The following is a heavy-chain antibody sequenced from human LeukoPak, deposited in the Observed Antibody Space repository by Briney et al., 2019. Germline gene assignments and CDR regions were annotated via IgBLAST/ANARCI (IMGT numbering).Heavy chain of an antibody. CDR1: GGSFSGYY. CDR3: ARAIHGYCSSTSCSWGPYYYYTDV. V-gene: IGHV4-34*01. CDR2: INHSGST. J-gene: IGHJ6*03. D-gene: IGHD2-2*01. Sequence: SETLSLTCAVYGGSFSGYYWSWIRQPPGKGLEWIGEINHSGSTNYNPSLKSRVTISVDTSKNQFSLKLSSVTAADTAVYYCARAIHGYCSSTSCSWGPYYYYTDVWGKGTTVTVSS.